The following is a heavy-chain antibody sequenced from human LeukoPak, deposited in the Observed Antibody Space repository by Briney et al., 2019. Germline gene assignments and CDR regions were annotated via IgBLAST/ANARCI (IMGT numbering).Heavy chain of an antibody. J-gene: IGHJ6*03. D-gene: IGHD1-1*01. V-gene: IGHV1-18*01. Sequence: ASVKVSCKASGYTFTSYGISWVRQAPGQGLEWMGWISAYNGNTNYAQKLQGRVTMTTDTSTSTAYMELRSLRSDDTAVYYCARQQLGWATIRNVGFYQHYYMDVWGKRTTVTVSS. CDR1: GYTFTSYG. CDR3: ARQQLGWATIRNVGFYQHYYMDV. CDR2: ISAYNGNT.